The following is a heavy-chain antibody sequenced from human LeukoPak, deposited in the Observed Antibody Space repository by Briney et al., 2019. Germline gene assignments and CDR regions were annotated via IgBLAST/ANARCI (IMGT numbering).Heavy chain of an antibody. Sequence: SVKVSCKASGGTFSSYAISWVRQAPGQGLEWMGGIIPIFGTANYAQKFQGRVTITTDEPTSTAYMELSSLRSEDTAVYYCARDRLGDSSGYYSRWFDPWGQGTLVTVSS. CDR3: ARDRLGDSSGYYSRWFDP. V-gene: IGHV1-69*05. J-gene: IGHJ5*02. CDR2: IIPIFGTA. D-gene: IGHD3-22*01. CDR1: GGTFSSYA.